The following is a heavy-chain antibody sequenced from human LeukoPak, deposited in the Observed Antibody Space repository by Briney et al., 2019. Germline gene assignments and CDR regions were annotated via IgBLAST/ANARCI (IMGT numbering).Heavy chain of an antibody. Sequence: GASVKVSCKASGYTFTSYGISWVRQAPGQGLEWMGWISAYNGNANYAQKLQGRVTMTTDTSTSTAYMELRSLRSDDTAVYYCARELAAAGPRLNWFDPWGQGTLVTVSS. J-gene: IGHJ5*02. V-gene: IGHV1-18*01. CDR1: GYTFTSYG. CDR2: ISAYNGNA. D-gene: IGHD6-13*01. CDR3: ARELAAAGPRLNWFDP.